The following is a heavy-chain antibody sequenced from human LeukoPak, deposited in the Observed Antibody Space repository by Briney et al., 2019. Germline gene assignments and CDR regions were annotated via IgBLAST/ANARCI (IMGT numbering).Heavy chain of an antibody. D-gene: IGHD2-2*01. Sequence: SVKVSCKASGGTFSSYAISWVRQAPGQGLEWMGGIIPIFGTANYAQKFQGRVTITADESTSTAYMELSSLKIEDTAVYYCARGGDFGVPAPLGIDAFDFWGQGTMVTVSS. CDR3: ARGGDFGVPAPLGIDAFDF. V-gene: IGHV1-69*13. J-gene: IGHJ3*01. CDR2: IIPIFGTA. CDR1: GGTFSSYA.